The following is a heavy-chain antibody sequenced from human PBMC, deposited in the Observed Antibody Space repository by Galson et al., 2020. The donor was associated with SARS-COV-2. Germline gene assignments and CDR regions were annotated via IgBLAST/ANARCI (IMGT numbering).Heavy chain of an antibody. D-gene: IGHD3-22*01. CDR3: ARVPLYDTSGYYGDS. CDR2: IWYDGSNK. Sequence: GESLKISCVVSGFTFRSYGMHWVRQAPGKGLEWLAVIWYDGSNKYYADSVKGRFTISRDDSKNTLYLEMNSLRAEDTAVYYCARVPLYDTSGYYGDSWGQGTLVTVSS. CDR1: GFTFRSYG. J-gene: IGHJ4*02. V-gene: IGHV3-33*01.